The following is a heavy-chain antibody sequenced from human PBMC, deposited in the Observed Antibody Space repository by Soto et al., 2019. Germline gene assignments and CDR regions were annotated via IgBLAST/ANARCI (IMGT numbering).Heavy chain of an antibody. Sequence: QVQLVQSGAEVNKPGASVKVSCRASGYTCTDYGIRWVRQAPGQGLAWMGWISTYNGNTIYAQKIQGRVTMTTDTYTSTAYVELRSLRSDDTAVYYCAREAGISDWHAFDYWGQGTLVNVSS. V-gene: IGHV1-18*04. J-gene: IGHJ4*02. CDR3: AREAGISDWHAFDY. CDR2: ISTYNGNT. D-gene: IGHD6-19*01. CDR1: GYTCTDYG.